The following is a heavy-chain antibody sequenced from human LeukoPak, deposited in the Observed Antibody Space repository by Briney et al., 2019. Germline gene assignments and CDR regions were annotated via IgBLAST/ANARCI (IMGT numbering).Heavy chain of an antibody. D-gene: IGHD1-26*01. Sequence: GASVKVSCKASAYTFTKYGISWVRQAPGQGLEWIGWISAYNGNTNYPQNLQARVTMTTDTSTSTAYMEVRSLRSDDTAVYYCARRNGAHRSGNTEKWELPLATNWFDPWGQGTLVTVSS. CDR1: AYTFTKYG. J-gene: IGHJ5*02. V-gene: IGHV1-18*01. CDR3: ARRNGAHRSGNTEKWELPLATNWFDP. CDR2: ISAYNGNT.